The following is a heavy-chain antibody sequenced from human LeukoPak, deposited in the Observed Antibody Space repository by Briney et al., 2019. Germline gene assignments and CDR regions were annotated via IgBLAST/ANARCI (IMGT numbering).Heavy chain of an antibody. D-gene: IGHD1-20*01. CDR1: GFTFSDYY. V-gene: IGHV3-11*03. J-gene: IGHJ4*02. CDR2: ISGSSSHI. Sequence: PGGSLRLSCEASGFTFSDYYLGWIRQAPGKGLEWISYISGSSSHINYADSVKGRFTISRDNSKNTLYLQMNSLRAEDTAVYYCAKSLKSIPVDYWGQGTLVTVSS. CDR3: AKSLKSIPVDY.